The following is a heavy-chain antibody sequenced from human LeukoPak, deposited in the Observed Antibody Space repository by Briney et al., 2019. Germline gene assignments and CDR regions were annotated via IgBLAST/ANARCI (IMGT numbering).Heavy chain of an antibody. J-gene: IGHJ4*02. CDR1: GFTVSTNS. D-gene: IGHD4/OR15-4a*01. CDR2: IYSDNT. CDR3: ARRAGAYSHPYDY. Sequence: GGSLRLSCTVSGFTVSTNSMSWVRQAPGKGLEWVSFIYSDNTHYSDSVKGRFTISRDNSKNTLYLQMNSLRAEDTAVYCCARRAGAYSHPYDYWGQGTLVTVSS. V-gene: IGHV3-53*01.